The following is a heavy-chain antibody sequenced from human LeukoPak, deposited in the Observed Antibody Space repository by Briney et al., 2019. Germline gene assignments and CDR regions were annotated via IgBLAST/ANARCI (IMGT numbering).Heavy chain of an antibody. V-gene: IGHV7-4-1*02. Sequence: ASVKVSCKASGYTFTSYAMNWVRQAPGQGLEWMGWINTNTGNPTYAQGFTGRFVFSLDTSVSTAYLQISSLKAEDTAVYYCARVGGNSGWSPDDGFDYWGQGTLVTVSS. D-gene: IGHD6-19*01. J-gene: IGHJ4*02. CDR3: ARVGGNSGWSPDDGFDY. CDR1: GYTFTSYA. CDR2: INTNTGNP.